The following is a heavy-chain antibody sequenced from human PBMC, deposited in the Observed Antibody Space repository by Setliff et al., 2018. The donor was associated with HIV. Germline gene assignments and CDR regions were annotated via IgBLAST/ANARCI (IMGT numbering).Heavy chain of an antibody. J-gene: IGHJ3*02. D-gene: IGHD2-15*01. CDR3: ARFPLLHKNAFDI. Sequence: PSETLSLTCTVSGGSISSSSYYWGWIRQPPGKGLEWIGHIYYSGSTNYNPSLKSRVTISVDTSRNQFSLNLSSVTAADTAVYYCARFPLLHKNAFDIWGQGTMVTV. CDR2: IYYSGST. CDR1: GGSISSSSYY. V-gene: IGHV4-61*05.